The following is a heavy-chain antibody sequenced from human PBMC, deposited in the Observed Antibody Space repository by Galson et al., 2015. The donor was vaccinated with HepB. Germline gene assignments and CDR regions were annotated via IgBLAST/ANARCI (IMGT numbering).Heavy chain of an antibody. CDR3: ARVVIRESWEYFDL. V-gene: IGHV1-2*06. CDR2: INPNSGGT. D-gene: IGHD2/OR15-2a*01. Sequence: SVKVSCKASGYTFTGYYMHWVRQAPGQGLEWMGRINPNSGGTNYAQKFQGRVTMTRDTSISTAYMELSRLRSDDTAVYYCARVVIRESWEYFDLWGRGTLVTVSS. CDR1: GYTFTGYY. J-gene: IGHJ2*01.